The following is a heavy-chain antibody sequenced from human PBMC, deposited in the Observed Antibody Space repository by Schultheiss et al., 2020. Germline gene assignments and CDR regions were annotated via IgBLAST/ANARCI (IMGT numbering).Heavy chain of an antibody. J-gene: IGHJ3*02. D-gene: IGHD3-22*01. CDR1: GFIFSGYA. CDR2: VSGSGANT. V-gene: IGHV3-23*01. Sequence: GGSLRLSCAASGFIFSGYAMSWVRQAPGKGLEWVSSVSGSGANTFYADSVKGRFTISRDNSKNILFLQIKSLRAEDTAVYYCAKSVQWLSPGAFDIWGQGTMVTVSS. CDR3: AKSVQWLSPGAFDI.